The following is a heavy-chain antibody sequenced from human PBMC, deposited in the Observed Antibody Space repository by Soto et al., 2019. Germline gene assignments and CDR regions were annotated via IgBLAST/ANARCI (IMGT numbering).Heavy chain of an antibody. D-gene: IGHD7-27*01. CDR3: AAGDSRSDFDY. Sequence: SETLSLTCAVYGGSFSGYYWSWIRQPPGKGLEWIGEINHSGSTNYNPSLKSRVTISVDTSKNQFSLKLSSVTAADTAVYYCAAGDSRSDFDYWGQGTLVTVSS. J-gene: IGHJ4*02. V-gene: IGHV4-34*01. CDR1: GGSFSGYY. CDR2: INHSGST.